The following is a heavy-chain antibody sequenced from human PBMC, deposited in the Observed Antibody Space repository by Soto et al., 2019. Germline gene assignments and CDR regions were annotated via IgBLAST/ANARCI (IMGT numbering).Heavy chain of an antibody. CDR1: GYTFTSYG. CDR2: INAGNGNT. CDR3: ARDPYESSADYHHYYYGMDG. Sequence: ASVKVSCKASGYTFTSYGIHWVRQAPGQRLEWTGWINAGNGNTKYSEKFQGRVTITRDTSASTAYLELSRLRSEDTAVYYCARDPYESSADYHHYYYGMDGWSQGTTVTVSS. J-gene: IGHJ6*02. D-gene: IGHD3-22*01. V-gene: IGHV1-3*01.